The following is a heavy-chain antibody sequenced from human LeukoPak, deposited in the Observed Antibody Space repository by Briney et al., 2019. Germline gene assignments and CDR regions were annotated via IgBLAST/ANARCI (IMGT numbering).Heavy chain of an antibody. CDR3: ARKRGGCYPD. D-gene: IGHD2-15*01. J-gene: IGHJ4*02. CDR2: ISPYNGDT. CDR1: GYTFTHFD. V-gene: IGHV1-18*01. Sequence: ASVKVSCKASGYTFTHFDISWVRQAPGQGLEWMGRISPYNGDTYYAQNLQGRVTVTTDTSTRTAYMELKSPTSDDTAVYYCARKRGGCYPDWGQGTLVTVSS.